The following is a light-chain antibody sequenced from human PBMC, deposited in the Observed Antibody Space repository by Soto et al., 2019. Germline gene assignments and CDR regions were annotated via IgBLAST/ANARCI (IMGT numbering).Light chain of an antibody. CDR1: RSVSSN. Sequence: EIVMTQSPATLSVSPGERATLSCRASRSVSSNLAWYQHKPGQAPRLLIYGASTRATGIPARFSGSGSGTEFTLTISSLQSEDFAVYYCQQYNKWPLTFGGGTKVEIK. V-gene: IGKV3-15*01. CDR3: QQYNKWPLT. J-gene: IGKJ4*01. CDR2: GAS.